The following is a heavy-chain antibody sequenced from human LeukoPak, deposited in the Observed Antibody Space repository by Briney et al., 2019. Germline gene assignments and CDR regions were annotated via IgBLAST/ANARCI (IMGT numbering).Heavy chain of an antibody. CDR2: MNPNSGNT. Sequence: ASVKVSCKASGFTFTSYTTTWVRQAPGQGLEWMGWMNPNSGNTGYAQKFQGRVTMTRNTSISTAYMELSSLRSEDTAVYYCARGPPGANPPSDYWGQGTLVTVSS. CDR3: ARGPPGANPPSDY. CDR1: GFTFTSYT. J-gene: IGHJ4*02. D-gene: IGHD1-26*01. V-gene: IGHV1-8*02.